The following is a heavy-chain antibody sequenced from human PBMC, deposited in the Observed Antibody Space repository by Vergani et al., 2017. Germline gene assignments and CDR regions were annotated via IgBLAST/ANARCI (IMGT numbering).Heavy chain of an antibody. J-gene: IGHJ4*02. D-gene: IGHD4-23*01. CDR3: ARGVVNLDY. V-gene: IGHV4-59*01. CDR2: IYYSGGT. Sequence: QVKLQESGPGLLKPSETLSLTCTVSGGSISSYYWSWSRQPPGKGLEWIGYIYYSGGTNDNPSLKSRVTISVDTSKNQFSLKLRSVTAADTAVYYCARGVVNLDYWGQGTLVTVSS. CDR1: GGSISSYY.